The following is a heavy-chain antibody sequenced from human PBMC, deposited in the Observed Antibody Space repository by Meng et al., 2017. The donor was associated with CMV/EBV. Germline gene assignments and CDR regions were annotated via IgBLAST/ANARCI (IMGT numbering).Heavy chain of an antibody. J-gene: IGHJ3*02. D-gene: IGHD3-22*01. CDR1: GYTFTSYG. V-gene: IGHV1-18*01. Sequence: VKVSCKASGYTFTSYGISWVRQAPGQGLGWMGWISAYNGNTNYAQKLQGRVTMTTDTSTSTAYMELRSLRSDDTAVYYCARDSRSVVMTHFYDAFDIWGQGTMVTVSS. CDR3: ARDSRSVVMTHFYDAFDI. CDR2: ISAYNGNT.